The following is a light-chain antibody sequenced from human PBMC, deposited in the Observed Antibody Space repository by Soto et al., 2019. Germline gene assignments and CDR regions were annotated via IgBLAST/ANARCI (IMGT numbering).Light chain of an antibody. J-gene: IGKJ1*01. CDR3: QQYNTWWT. Sequence: EIVMTQSPVTLSVSPGERATLSCRAGQSVRSNLAWYQQKPGQAPRLLIYGASTRATGIPARFTGSGPGTKFAIAINYLQFDDAAVYYCQQYNTWWTFGQGTKVDIK. CDR1: QSVRSN. CDR2: GAS. V-gene: IGKV3-15*01.